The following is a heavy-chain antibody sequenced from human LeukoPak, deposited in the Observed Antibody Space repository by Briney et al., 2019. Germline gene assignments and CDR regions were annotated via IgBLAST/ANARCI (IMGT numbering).Heavy chain of an antibody. CDR2: IYPGDSDR. V-gene: IGHV5-51*01. J-gene: IGHJ4*02. D-gene: IGHD1/OR15-1a*01. CDR1: GYSFSSYW. Sequence: GESLQISCKGSGYSFSSYWIGWGRHLPGRGLECMGLIYPGDSDRRDSPSFQGQVTMSVDKSISTAYLQLSSLKASDTAMYYCARRSGNNLYYFDYWGQGTLVTVSS. CDR3: ARRSGNNLYYFDY.